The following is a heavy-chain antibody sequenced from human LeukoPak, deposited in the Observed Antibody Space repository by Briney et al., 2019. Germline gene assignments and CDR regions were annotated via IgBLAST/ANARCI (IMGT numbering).Heavy chain of an antibody. J-gene: IGHJ4*02. CDR1: GFTFSSYS. CDR3: AKDTAVILTAPFDS. CDR2: ISSASGSI. D-gene: IGHD2-21*01. Sequence: GGSLRLSCAASGFTFSSYSMNWVRQAPGKGLEWVSYISSASGSIYYAGSVRGRFTISRDNSNNRLYLQMNSVRAEDTAMYFCAKDTAVILTAPFDSWGQGTLVTVSS. V-gene: IGHV3-48*01.